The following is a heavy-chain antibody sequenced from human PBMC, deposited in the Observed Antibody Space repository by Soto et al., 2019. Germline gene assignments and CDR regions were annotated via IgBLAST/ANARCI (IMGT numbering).Heavy chain of an antibody. V-gene: IGHV3-48*01. CDR3: PRASYSNSGLDY. D-gene: IGHD4-4*01. Sequence: EVQLVESGGGLVQPGGSLRLSCAASGFTFNSYSMNWVRQAPGKGLEWVSYISTSSSLIYYADSVKGGFTISRDNAKNSLFLQMISLRAEDTAVYYCPRASYSNSGLDYCGQGTLVTVSS. CDR2: ISTSSSLI. J-gene: IGHJ4*02. CDR1: GFTFNSYS.